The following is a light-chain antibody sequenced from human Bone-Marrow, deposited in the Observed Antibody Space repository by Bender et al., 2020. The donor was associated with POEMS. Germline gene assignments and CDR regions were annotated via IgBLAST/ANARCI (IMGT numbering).Light chain of an antibody. Sequence: QSELTQPPSVSGAPGQRVTISCTGSTSNIGSRFDVHWYQQLPGTAPKLMIYEVTKRPSGVSNRFSGSKSGNTASLTISGLQAEDEADYYCCSYARSSAVLFGGGTKLTVL. J-gene: IGLJ2*01. CDR2: EVT. CDR3: CSYARSSAVL. V-gene: IGLV1-40*01. CDR1: TSNIGSRFD.